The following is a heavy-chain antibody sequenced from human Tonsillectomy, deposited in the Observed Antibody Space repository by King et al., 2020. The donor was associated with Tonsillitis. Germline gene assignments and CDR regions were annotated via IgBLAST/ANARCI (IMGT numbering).Heavy chain of an antibody. J-gene: IGHJ3*02. CDR2: IYYSGST. CDR3: ARGVLRYFDWMDDAFDI. D-gene: IGHD3-9*01. CDR1: GSSISSYY. V-gene: IGHV4-59*01. Sequence: QLQESGPGLVKPSETLSLTCTVSGSSISSYYWSWIRQPPGKGLEWIGYIYYSGSTNYNPSLKSRVTISVDTSKNQFSLKLSSVTAADTAVYYCARGVLRYFDWMDDAFDIWGQGTMVTVSS.